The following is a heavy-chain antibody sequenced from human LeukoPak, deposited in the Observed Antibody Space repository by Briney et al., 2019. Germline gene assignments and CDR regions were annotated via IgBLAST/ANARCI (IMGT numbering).Heavy chain of an antibody. CDR1: GGSFSSSSHY. Sequence: PSETLSLTCTVSGGSFSSSSHYWGWIRQPPGKGLEWIGSFSYSGNTNYNPSLRSRVTISVDTSKNQLSLRLSSVTATDTAMYYCARRAVENYFDYWGQGTLVTVSS. V-gene: IGHV4-39*01. CDR2: FSYSGNT. J-gene: IGHJ4*02. CDR3: ARRAVENYFDY. D-gene: IGHD5-24*01.